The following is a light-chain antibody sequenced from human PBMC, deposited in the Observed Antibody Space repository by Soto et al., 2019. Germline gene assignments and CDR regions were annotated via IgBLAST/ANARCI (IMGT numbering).Light chain of an antibody. Sequence: SASVGDRVTITCRASQGLSTWLAWYQQRPGTAPKLLIYDASTGATGVPGRFSGSGSGTEFTLTISSLQSEDFAVYYCQQYLKWPLTFGGGTKVDI. CDR1: QGLSTW. CDR3: QQYLKWPLT. V-gene: IGKV1-5*01. CDR2: DAS. J-gene: IGKJ4*01.